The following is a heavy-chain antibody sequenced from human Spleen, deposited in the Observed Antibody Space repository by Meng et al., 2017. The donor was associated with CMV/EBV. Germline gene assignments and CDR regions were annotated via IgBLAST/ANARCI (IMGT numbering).Heavy chain of an antibody. Sequence: GESLKISCAASGFTFSRFEMNWVRQAPGKGLEWVSYISSSGKMTYYSDSVKGRFTISRDNAKKSLFLQLNNLRAEDTAVYHCARGEWFGELLEFDPWGQGTLVTVSS. V-gene: IGHV3-48*03. D-gene: IGHD3-10*01. CDR2: ISSSGKMT. CDR3: ARGEWFGELLEFDP. J-gene: IGHJ5*02. CDR1: GFTFSRFE.